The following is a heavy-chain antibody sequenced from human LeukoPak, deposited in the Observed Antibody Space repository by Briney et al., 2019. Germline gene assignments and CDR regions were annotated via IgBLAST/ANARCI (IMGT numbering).Heavy chain of an antibody. V-gene: IGHV4-30-2*01. CDR2: IYHSGST. Sequence: KPSETLSLTCAVSGGSISSGGYSWSWIRQPPGKGLEWIGYIYHSGSTYYNPSLKSRVTISVDRSKNQFSLKLSSVTAADTAVYYCARGPIGYCSGGSCYPHSFFFDYWGQGTLVTVSS. CDR3: ARGPIGYCSGGSCYPHSFFFDY. CDR1: GGSISSGGYS. J-gene: IGHJ4*02. D-gene: IGHD2-15*01.